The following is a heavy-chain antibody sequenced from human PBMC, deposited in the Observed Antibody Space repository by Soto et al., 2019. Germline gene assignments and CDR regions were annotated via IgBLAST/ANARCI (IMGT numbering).Heavy chain of an antibody. Sequence: QVQLQESGPGLVKPSETLSLTCTVSGGSISSYYWSWIRQPPGKGLEWIGYIYYSGSTNYNPSLXRXVXIXXDPSNTQFSRKLSSVTAADTAVYYCARRWGAACDYWGQGTLVTVSS. V-gene: IGHV4-59*08. CDR3: ARRWGAACDY. J-gene: IGHJ4*02. CDR1: GGSISSYY. D-gene: IGHD1-26*01. CDR2: IYYSGST.